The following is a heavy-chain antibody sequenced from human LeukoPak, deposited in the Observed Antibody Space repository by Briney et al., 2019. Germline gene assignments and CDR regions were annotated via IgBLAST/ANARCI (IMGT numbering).Heavy chain of an antibody. CDR1: EFFVSNYY. V-gene: IGHV3-53*01. J-gene: IGHJ6*02. CDR2: ILTAGTT. D-gene: IGHD3-16*01. Sequence: PGGSLRLSCAASEFFVSNYYMSWVRQAPGKGLEWVSVILTAGTTYYGDSVKGRFTISRDDSKNMVYLQMNSLRAEDTAVYYCARDRIVTTFGYYYYGMDVWGQGTTVTVSS. CDR3: ARDRIVTTFGYYYYGMDV.